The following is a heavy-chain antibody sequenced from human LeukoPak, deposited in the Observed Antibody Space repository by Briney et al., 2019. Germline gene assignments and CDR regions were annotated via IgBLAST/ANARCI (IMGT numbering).Heavy chain of an antibody. D-gene: IGHD5-18*01. V-gene: IGHV3-53*01. J-gene: IGHJ4*02. Sequence: PGGSLRLSCAASGFTVSSNYMSWVRQAPGKGLEWVSVIYSGGGTYYADSVKGRFTISRDNSKNTLYLQMNSLRAEDTAVYYCARDPGYSYGYFDHWGQGTLVTVSS. CDR1: GFTVSSNY. CDR2: IYSGGGT. CDR3: ARDPGYSYGYFDH.